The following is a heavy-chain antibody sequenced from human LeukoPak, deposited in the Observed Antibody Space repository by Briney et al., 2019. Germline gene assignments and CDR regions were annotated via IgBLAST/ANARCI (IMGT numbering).Heavy chain of an antibody. V-gene: IGHV3-23*01. Sequence: PGGSLRLSCAASGFTFTSFAMSWVRQAPGKGLEWVSGISSSGDNTLYAASVKGRLTISRDNAKNSLYLQMNSLRAEDTAVYYCARDLAWGGYWGQGTLVTVSS. CDR2: ISSSGDNT. J-gene: IGHJ4*02. CDR1: GFTFTSFA. CDR3: ARDLAWGGY. D-gene: IGHD7-27*01.